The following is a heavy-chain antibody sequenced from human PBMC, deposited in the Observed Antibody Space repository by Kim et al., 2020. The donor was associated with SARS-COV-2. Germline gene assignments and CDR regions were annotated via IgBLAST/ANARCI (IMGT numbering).Heavy chain of an antibody. J-gene: IGHJ4*02. CDR2: INHSGNT. CDR1: GGAISTYF. D-gene: IGHD6-19*01. Sequence: SETLSLTCSVSGGAISTYFWSWIRQPPGKRLEWIGYINHSGNTRYNPSLESRVTISVDTSNSQFSLKLRSVTAADTAVYFCAREVSRGPSSDLYGYFFDYWGQGILVTASS. CDR3: AREVSRGPSSDLYGYFFDY. V-gene: IGHV4-59*01.